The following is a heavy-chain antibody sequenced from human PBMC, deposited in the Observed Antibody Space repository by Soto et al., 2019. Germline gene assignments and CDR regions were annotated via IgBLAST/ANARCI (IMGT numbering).Heavy chain of an antibody. J-gene: IGHJ4*02. CDR1: GDSISSSSYY. CDR2: IYYSGST. D-gene: IGHD5-12*01. Sequence: QLQLQESGPGLVKPSETLSLTCTVAGDSISSSSYYWGWIRQPPGKGLEWIGSIYYSGSTYYTPSLKSRVTISVDSSKNQFSLKLSSVTAADTAVYYCARRVPATESLDYWGQGTLVPVSS. CDR3: ARRVPATESLDY. V-gene: IGHV4-39*01.